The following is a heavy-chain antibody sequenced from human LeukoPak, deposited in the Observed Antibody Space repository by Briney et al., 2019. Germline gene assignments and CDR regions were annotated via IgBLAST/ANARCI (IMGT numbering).Heavy chain of an antibody. CDR1: GGSISSGDYY. V-gene: IGHV4-30-4*08. CDR3: ARDATTVTTPRAFDI. J-gene: IGHJ3*02. Sequence: SETLSLTCTVSGGSISSGDYYWSWIRQPPGKGLEWIGYIYYSGSTYYNPSLKSRVTISVDTSKNQFSLKLSSVTAADTAVYYCARDATTVTTPRAFDIWGQGTMVTVSS. CDR2: IYYSGST. D-gene: IGHD4-17*01.